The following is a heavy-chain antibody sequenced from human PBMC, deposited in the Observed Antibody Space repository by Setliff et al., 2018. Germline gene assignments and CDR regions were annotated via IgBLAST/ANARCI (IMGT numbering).Heavy chain of an antibody. CDR3: ARDSPYSGYDESSYYYYMDV. V-gene: IGHV4-34*01. J-gene: IGHJ6*03. CDR1: GASFSDTY. Sequence: PSETLSLTCAVYGASFSDTYWSWIRQPPGKGLEWIGEINHSGSTNYNPSLKSRVTISIDTSKNQFSLKLSSVTAADTAVYYCARDSPYSGYDESSYYYYMDVWGKGTTVTVSS. D-gene: IGHD5-12*01. CDR2: INHSGST.